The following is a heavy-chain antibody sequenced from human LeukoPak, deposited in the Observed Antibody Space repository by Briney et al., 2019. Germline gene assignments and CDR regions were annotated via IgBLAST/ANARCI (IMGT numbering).Heavy chain of an antibody. V-gene: IGHV4-59*01. CDR3: ARGPRYCSGGSCYGY. Sequence: TLPLTCTVSGGSISSYYWSWIRQPPGKGLEWIGYIYYSGSTNYNPSLKSRVTISVDTSKNQFSLKLSSVTAADTAVYYCARGPRYCSGGSCYGYWGQGTLVTVSS. J-gene: IGHJ4*02. D-gene: IGHD2-15*01. CDR1: GGSISSYY. CDR2: IYYSGST.